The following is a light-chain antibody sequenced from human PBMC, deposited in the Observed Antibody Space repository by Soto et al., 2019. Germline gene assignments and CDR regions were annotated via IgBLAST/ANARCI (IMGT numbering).Light chain of an antibody. CDR1: SRDDGSYNY. V-gene: IGLV2-14*01. Sequence: QTSLTQPASVSGSPGRSITISCTGTSRDDGSYNYVSWYQQHPGKAPKLMIYEVSDRPSGISSRFSVSKSGNTASLTISGIQTEDEAEYYCSLYTSSSTLFGTGTKVTVL. CDR3: SLYTSSSTL. J-gene: IGLJ1*01. CDR2: EVS.